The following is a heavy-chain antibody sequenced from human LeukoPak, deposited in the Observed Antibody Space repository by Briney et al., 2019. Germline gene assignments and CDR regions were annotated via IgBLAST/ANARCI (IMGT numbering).Heavy chain of an antibody. Sequence: GGSLRLSCAASGFTFAQYMMHWVRQVPGKGLEGVSHITWNGATTYYADSVKGRFTISRDNSKNSLYLQMNSLRGEDTALYYCAKDYGNYRGFDYWGQGTLVTVPS. CDR2: ITWNGATT. CDR3: AKDYGNYRGFDY. CDR1: GFTFAQYM. V-gene: IGHV3-43*01. J-gene: IGHJ4*02. D-gene: IGHD3-22*01.